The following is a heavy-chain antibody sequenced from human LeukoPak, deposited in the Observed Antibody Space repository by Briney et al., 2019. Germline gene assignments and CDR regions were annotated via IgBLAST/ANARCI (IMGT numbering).Heavy chain of an antibody. CDR1: GYTFTSYG. J-gene: IGHJ4*02. CDR3: ARDPNSGYDLNYFDY. V-gene: IGHV1-18*01. Sequence: ASVKVSCKASGYTFTSYGISWVRQAPGQGLEWMGWISAYNGNTNYAQKFQGRVTMTRDTSISTAYMELSRLRSDDTAVYYCARDPNSGYDLNYFDYWGQGTLVTVSS. D-gene: IGHD5-12*01. CDR2: ISAYNGNT.